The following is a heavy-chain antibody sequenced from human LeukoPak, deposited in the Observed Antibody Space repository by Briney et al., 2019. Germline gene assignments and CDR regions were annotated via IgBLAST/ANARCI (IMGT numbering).Heavy chain of an antibody. V-gene: IGHV1-2*02. CDR2: INPNSGGT. D-gene: IGHD1-14*01. J-gene: IGHJ6*02. Sequence: VASVKVSCKASGYTFTGYYMHWVRQAPGQGLKWMGWINPNSGGTNYAQKFQGRVTMTRDTSISTAYMELSRLRSDDTAVYYCARGNPPPYYYGMDVWGQGTTVTVSS. CDR3: ARGNPPPYYYGMDV. CDR1: GYTFTGYY.